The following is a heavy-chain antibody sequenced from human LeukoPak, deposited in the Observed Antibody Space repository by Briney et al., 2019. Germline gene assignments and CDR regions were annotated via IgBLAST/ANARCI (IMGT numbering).Heavy chain of an antibody. CDR2: IRKKVNSYTT. CDR3: ARGYCRSTTSYYFDY. J-gene: IGHJ4*02. D-gene: IGHD2/OR15-2a*01. V-gene: IGHV3-72*01. CDR1: GFTFSDHY. Sequence: GGSLRLSCAASGFTFSDHYMDWVRQAPGKGLEWVGRIRKKVNSYTTEYAATVKGRLTISRDDSKNSLYLQMNSLKTEDTAVYYCARGYCRSTTSYYFDYWGQGTLVTVSS.